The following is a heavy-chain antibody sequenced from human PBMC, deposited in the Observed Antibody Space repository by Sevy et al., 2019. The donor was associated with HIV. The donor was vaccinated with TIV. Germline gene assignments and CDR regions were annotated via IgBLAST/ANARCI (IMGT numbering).Heavy chain of an antibody. CDR3: AKVRVGAARRSGFDI. CDR2: IYWDGDSV. CDR1: GFTFDDYA. Sequence: GGSLRLSCAASGFTFDDYAMHWVRQAPGKGLEWVSGIYWDGDSVGYAGSVKGRFTSSWDNSENSLYLQMKSLRPEDTALNYCAKVRVGAARRSGFDIWGQGTMVTVSS. D-gene: IGHD1-26*01. V-gene: IGHV3-9*01. J-gene: IGHJ3*02.